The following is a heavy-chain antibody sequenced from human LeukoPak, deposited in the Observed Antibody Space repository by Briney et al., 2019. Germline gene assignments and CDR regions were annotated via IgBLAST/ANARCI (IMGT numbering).Heavy chain of an antibody. CDR3: ARATADFSGRYYVPPLAY. CDR1: GFTFSSYS. Sequence: PGSSLRLSRAASGFTFSSYSMSWARQAPGKGLEWVSYISSSSSTIYYADSVKGQFTISRDNARNSLYLQMNSLRAEDTAVYYCARATADFSGRYYVPPLAYWGQGTLVTVSS. D-gene: IGHD1-26*01. CDR2: ISSSSSTI. V-gene: IGHV3-48*04. J-gene: IGHJ4*02.